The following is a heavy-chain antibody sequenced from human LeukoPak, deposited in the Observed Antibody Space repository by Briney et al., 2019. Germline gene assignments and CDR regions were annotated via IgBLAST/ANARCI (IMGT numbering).Heavy chain of an antibody. D-gene: IGHD3-10*01. J-gene: IGHJ3*02. Sequence: ASVKVSCKVSGYTLNELSMHWVRQAPGKGLEWMVGFDPEDGETIYAQKFQGRVTMTEDTSTDTAYMELSSLRSEDTAVYYCATTHYYGSGSYPNEAFDIWGQGTMVTVSS. CDR1: GYTLNELS. CDR2: FDPEDGET. V-gene: IGHV1-24*01. CDR3: ATTHYYGSGSYPNEAFDI.